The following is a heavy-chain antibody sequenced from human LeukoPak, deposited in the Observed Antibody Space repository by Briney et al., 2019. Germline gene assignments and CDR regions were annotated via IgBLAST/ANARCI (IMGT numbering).Heavy chain of an antibody. J-gene: IGHJ4*02. Sequence: PGGSLRLSCAASGFTFSSYAMHWVRQAPGKGLEYVSAISSNGGSTYYANSVKGGFTISRDNSKNTLYLQMGSLRAEDMAVYYCARDLGGGYNLIDGFDYWGQGTLVTVSS. CDR1: GFTFSSYA. V-gene: IGHV3-64*01. CDR3: ARDLGGGYNLIDGFDY. D-gene: IGHD5-24*01. CDR2: ISSNGGST.